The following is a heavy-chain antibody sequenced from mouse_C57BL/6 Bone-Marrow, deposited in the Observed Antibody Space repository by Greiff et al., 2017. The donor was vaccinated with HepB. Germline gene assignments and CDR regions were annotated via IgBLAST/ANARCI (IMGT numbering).Heavy chain of an antibody. J-gene: IGHJ1*03. V-gene: IGHV1-81*01. CDR2: IYPRSGNT. D-gene: IGHD2-5*01. Sequence: VQLQQSGAELARPGASVKLSCKASGYTFTSYGISWVKQRTGQGLEWIGEIYPRSGNTYYNEKFKGKATLTADKSSSTAYMELRSLTSEDSAVYFCAREEDYSNFFWYFDVWGTGTTVTVSS. CDR3: AREEDYSNFFWYFDV. CDR1: GYTFTSYG.